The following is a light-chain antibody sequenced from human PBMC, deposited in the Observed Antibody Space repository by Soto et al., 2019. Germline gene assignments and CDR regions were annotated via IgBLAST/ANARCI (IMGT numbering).Light chain of an antibody. J-gene: IGKJ1*01. V-gene: IGKV1-27*01. CDR3: QNCNSALWT. CDR2: AAS. CDR1: QGITNY. Sequence: DIQMTQSPSSLSASVGDRVTITCRASQGITNYLAWYQQKPGKVPKLLIYAASTLQSGVPSRFSGSGSGTDFTLTISSLQPEGVATYYCQNCNSALWTFGQGTKVEIK.